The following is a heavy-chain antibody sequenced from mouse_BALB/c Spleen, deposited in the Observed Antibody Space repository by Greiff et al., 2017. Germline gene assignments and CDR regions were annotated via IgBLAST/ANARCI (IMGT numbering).Heavy chain of an antibody. V-gene: IGHV5-6-5*01. CDR2: ISSGGST. CDR3: ARGGDGYYGAY. J-gene: IGHJ3*01. CDR1: GFTFSSYA. D-gene: IGHD2-3*01. Sequence: EVKLMESGGGLVKPGGSLKLSCAASGFTFSSYAMSWVRQTPEKRLEWVASISSGGSTYYPDSVKGRFTISRDNARNILYLQMSSLRSEDTAMYYCARGGDGYYGAYWGQGTLVTVSA.